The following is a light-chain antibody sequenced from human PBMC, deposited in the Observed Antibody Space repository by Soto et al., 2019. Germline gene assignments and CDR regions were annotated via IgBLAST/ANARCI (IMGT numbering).Light chain of an antibody. CDR3: QQYNILST. J-gene: IGKJ1*01. CDR2: DAS. V-gene: IGKV1-5*01. Sequence: EIEMTQYQSTLSASVGERGTSTCRASQSIRYWLAWYQQKPGKAPKLLIYDASTLESGVPTRFSGSGSGTEFTLTISSLHPDDFATYYCQQYNILSTFGQGTKVDI. CDR1: QSIRYW.